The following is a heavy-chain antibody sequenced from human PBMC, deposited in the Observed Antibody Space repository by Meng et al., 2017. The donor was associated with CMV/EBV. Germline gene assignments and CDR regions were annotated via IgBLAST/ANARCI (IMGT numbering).Heavy chain of an antibody. J-gene: IGHJ4*02. CDR2: INHSGST. V-gene: IGHV4-34*01. CDR3: ARGQRIVRHYFDY. D-gene: IGHD3-22*01. CDR1: GGSFSGYY. Sequence: GSLRLSCAVYGGSFSGYYWSGIRQPPRKGLEWIGEINHSGSTNYNSSLKSRVTISVDTSKNQFSLKVSSVTAADTAVYYCARGQRIVRHYFDYWGQGTLVTVSS.